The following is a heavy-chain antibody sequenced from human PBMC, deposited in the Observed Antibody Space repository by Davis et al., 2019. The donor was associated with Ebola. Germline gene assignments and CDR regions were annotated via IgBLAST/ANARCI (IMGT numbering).Heavy chain of an antibody. CDR3: ARGAGYSSGWSGPLYYYYGMDV. V-gene: IGHV4-34*01. CDR2: IHHSGST. CDR1: GGSFSGYY. D-gene: IGHD6-19*01. Sequence: SETLSLTCAVYGGSFSGYYWSWIRQPPGKGLEWIGEIHHSGSTNYNPSLKSRVTISVDTSKNQFSLKLSSVTAADTAVYYCARGAGYSSGWSGPLYYYYGMDVWGQGTTVTVSS. J-gene: IGHJ6*02.